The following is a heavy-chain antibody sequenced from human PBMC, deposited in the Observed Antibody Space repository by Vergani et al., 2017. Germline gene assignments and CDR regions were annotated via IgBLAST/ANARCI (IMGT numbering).Heavy chain of an antibody. Sequence: QVQLQESGPGLVKPSETLSLTCTVSGGSISSYYWSWIRQPAGKGLEWIGRIYTSGSTNYNPSLKSRVTMSVDTSKNQFSLNLSSVTAADTAVYYCARTYYDFWSGYYSDAFDIWGQGTMVTVSS. D-gene: IGHD3-3*01. CDR2: IYTSGST. J-gene: IGHJ3*02. CDR3: ARTYYDFWSGYYSDAFDI. V-gene: IGHV4-4*07. CDR1: GGSISSYY.